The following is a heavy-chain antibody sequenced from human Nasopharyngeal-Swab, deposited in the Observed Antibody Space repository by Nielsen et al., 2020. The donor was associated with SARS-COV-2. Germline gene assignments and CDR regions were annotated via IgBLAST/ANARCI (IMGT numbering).Heavy chain of an antibody. D-gene: IGHD5-18*01. V-gene: IGHV3-33*06. CDR3: AKQSWGYSYGYYFDY. Sequence: WIRQPAGKGLEWVAVIWYDGSNKYYADSVKGRFTISRDNSKNTLYLQMNSLRAEDTAVYYCAKQSWGYSYGYYFDYWGQGTLVTVSS. J-gene: IGHJ4*02. CDR2: IWYDGSNK.